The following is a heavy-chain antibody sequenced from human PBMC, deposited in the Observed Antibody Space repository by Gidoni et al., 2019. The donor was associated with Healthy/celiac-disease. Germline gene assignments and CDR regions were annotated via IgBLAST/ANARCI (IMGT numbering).Heavy chain of an antibody. V-gene: IGHV1-58*01. D-gene: IGHD6-13*01. CDR2: IVVGSGNT. Sequence: QMQLVQSGPEVKKPGTSVKVSCKASGFTFTSSALPWVRQARGQLLEWIGWIVVGSGNTNYAQKFQERVTITRDMSTSAAYMELSSLRSEDTAVYYCAAGNDSSSWYSYYYYGMDVWGQGTTVTVSS. CDR1: GFTFTSSA. CDR3: AAGNDSSSWYSYYYYGMDV. J-gene: IGHJ6*02.